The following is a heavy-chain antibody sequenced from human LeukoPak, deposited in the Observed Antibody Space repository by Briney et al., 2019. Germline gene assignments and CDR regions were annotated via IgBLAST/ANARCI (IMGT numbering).Heavy chain of an antibody. CDR3: ARDRRIAVAGTIMSY. Sequence: ASVKVSCKASGYTFTSYGISWVRQAPGQGLGWMGWISAYNGNTNYAQKLQGRVTMTTDTSTSTAYMKLRSLRSDDTAVYYCARDRRIAVAGTIMSYWGQGTLVTVSS. CDR1: GYTFTSYG. V-gene: IGHV1-18*01. J-gene: IGHJ4*02. D-gene: IGHD6-19*01. CDR2: ISAYNGNT.